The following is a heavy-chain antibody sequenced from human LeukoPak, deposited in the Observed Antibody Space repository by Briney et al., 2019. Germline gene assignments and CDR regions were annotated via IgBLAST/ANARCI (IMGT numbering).Heavy chain of an antibody. Sequence: SVKVSCKASGGTFSSYAISWVRQAPGQGLEWMGGIIPIFGTANYAQKFQGRVTITADKSTSTAYMELSSLRSEDMAVYYCARDYSVEIFDYWGQGTLVTVSS. J-gene: IGHJ4*02. V-gene: IGHV1-69*06. CDR3: ARDYSVEIFDY. D-gene: IGHD5-24*01. CDR2: IIPIFGTA. CDR1: GGTFSSYA.